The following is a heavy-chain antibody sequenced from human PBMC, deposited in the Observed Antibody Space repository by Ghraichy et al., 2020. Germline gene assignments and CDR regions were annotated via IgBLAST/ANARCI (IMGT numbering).Heavy chain of an antibody. V-gene: IGHV3-23*01. CDR3: AKGICSSTSCSYCFDY. CDR1: GFTFSSYA. CDR2: IWSTDGST. Sequence: GGSLRLSCAASGFTFSSYAMSWVRQAPGKGLEWVSGIWSTDGSTYYTDSVKGRLTISRDSSKNTVYLQMNSLRAEDTAIYYCAKGICSSTSCSYCFDYWGQGTLVTVSS. J-gene: IGHJ4*02. D-gene: IGHD2-2*01.